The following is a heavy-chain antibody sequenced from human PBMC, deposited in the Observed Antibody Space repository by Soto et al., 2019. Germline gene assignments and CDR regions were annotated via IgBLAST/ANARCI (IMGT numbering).Heavy chain of an antibody. CDR1: GFTFSGSN. J-gene: IGHJ5*02. CDR3: AREADILNWFDP. Sequence: GGSLRLSCAASGFTFSGSNMNWVRQAPGKGLEWIAYISSGGTITYYADSVKGRFSISRDNAKNSLYLQMNSLRAEDTAVYYCAREADILNWFDPWGQGTLVTVSS. V-gene: IGHV3-48*01. D-gene: IGHD3-9*01. CDR2: ISSGGTIT.